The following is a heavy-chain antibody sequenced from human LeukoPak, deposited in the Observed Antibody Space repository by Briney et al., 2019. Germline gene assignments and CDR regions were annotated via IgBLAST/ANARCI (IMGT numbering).Heavy chain of an antibody. V-gene: IGHV3-48*01. CDR1: GFTFSTYN. Sequence: GSLRLSCAASGFTFSTYNMNWVRQAPGKGLEWISYISSSSSAIYYADSVRGRFTISRDNAKNSLYLQMNSLRAEDTAVYYCASRSVAGRYFDYWGQGTLVTVSS. J-gene: IGHJ4*02. CDR3: ASRSVAGRYFDY. D-gene: IGHD6-19*01. CDR2: ISSSSSAI.